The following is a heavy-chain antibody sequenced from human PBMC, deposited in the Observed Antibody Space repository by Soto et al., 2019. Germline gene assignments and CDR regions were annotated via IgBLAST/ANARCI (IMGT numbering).Heavy chain of an antibody. CDR2: IDHSGST. J-gene: IGHJ3*02. CDR1: GVSLSNPNW. CDR3: ARGIFYAFDI. V-gene: IGHV4-4*02. Sequence: SETLSLTCAVSGVSLSNPNWWAWVRQAPGKGLEWIGEIDHSGSTNYNPSLNSRVTISLDRSKNQFSLKLTSVAAADTAVYYCARGIFYAFDIWGQGTKVTVSS. D-gene: IGHD3-9*01.